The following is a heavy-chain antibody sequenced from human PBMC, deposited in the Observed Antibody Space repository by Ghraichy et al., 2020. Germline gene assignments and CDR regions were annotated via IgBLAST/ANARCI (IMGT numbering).Heavy chain of an antibody. CDR1: GFTFSSYS. J-gene: IGHJ3*02. Sequence: GGSLRLSCTVSGFTFSSYSMNWVRQAPGKGLEWISYINSRSTSIHYADSVKGRFSISRDNARNSLFLQMNSQRAEDTAVYYCAREPPYGSESLDIWGQGTMVTVSS. D-gene: IGHD4-17*01. V-gene: IGHV3-48*04. CDR3: AREPPYGSESLDI. CDR2: INSRSTSI.